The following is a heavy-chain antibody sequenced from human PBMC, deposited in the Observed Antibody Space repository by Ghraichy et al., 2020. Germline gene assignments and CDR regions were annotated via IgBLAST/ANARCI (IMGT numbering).Heavy chain of an antibody. CDR2: TYYRSKWYT. V-gene: IGHV6-1*01. J-gene: IGHJ3*02. CDR3: ARDNGLAVGAWSDAFDI. CDR1: GDRVSSNSAA. Sequence: SQTLSLTCAISGDRVSSNSAAWNWIRQSPSRGLEWLGRTYYRSKWYTDYAVSVKSRLTINADTSKNQCSLQLNSVTADDTAVYYCARDNGLAVGAWSDAFDIWGQGTMVTVSS. D-gene: IGHD6-19*01.